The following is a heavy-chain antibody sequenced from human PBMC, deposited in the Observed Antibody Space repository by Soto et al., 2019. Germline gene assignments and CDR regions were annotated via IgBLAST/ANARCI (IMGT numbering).Heavy chain of an antibody. CDR3: ARDTPYDSSGYYYYYGMDV. CDR2: IIPIFGTA. D-gene: IGHD3-22*01. Sequence: QVQLGQSGAEVKKPGSSVKVSCKASGGTFSSYAISWVRQAPGQGLEWMGGIIPIFGTANYAQKFQGRVTITADESTSTAYMELSSLRSEDTAVYYCARDTPYDSSGYYYYYGMDVWGQGTTVTVSS. CDR1: GGTFSSYA. J-gene: IGHJ6*02. V-gene: IGHV1-69*01.